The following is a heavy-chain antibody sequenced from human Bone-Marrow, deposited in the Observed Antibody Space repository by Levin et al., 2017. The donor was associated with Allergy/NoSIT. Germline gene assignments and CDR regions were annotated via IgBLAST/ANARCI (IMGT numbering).Heavy chain of an antibody. Sequence: ASVKVSCKASGYTFTDYHMHWVRQAPGQGLEWMGWINPNSGDTNYAQKFQGRVTMTRDTSISTAYVELNRLTYDDTAVYYCARGLGAAGTGFWGQGTPVTVSS. CDR3: ARGLGAAGTGF. D-gene: IGHD6-13*01. CDR1: GYTFTDYH. CDR2: INPNSGDT. J-gene: IGHJ4*02. V-gene: IGHV1-2*02.